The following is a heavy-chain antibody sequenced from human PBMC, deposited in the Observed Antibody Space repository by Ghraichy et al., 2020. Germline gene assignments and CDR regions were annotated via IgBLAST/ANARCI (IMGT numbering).Heavy chain of an antibody. Sequence: SQTLSLTCAISGDSVSTNSAAWTWIRQSPSRGLEWLGRTYYWSQWQTDYAPSVRRRITINADTSKNQFSLQLNSVTPEDTAVYYCARDVLLMDNPGHWMLDYWGPGTLVTVSS. CDR1: GDSVSTNSAA. D-gene: IGHD2-8*01. J-gene: IGHJ4*02. CDR3: ARDVLLMDNPGHWMLDY. CDR2: TYYWSQWQT. V-gene: IGHV6-1*01.